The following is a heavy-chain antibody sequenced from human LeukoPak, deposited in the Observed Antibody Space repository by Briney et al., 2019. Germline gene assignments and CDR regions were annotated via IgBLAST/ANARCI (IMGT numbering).Heavy chain of an antibody. CDR3: ARGGVAATGDY. J-gene: IGHJ4*02. V-gene: IGHV3-64*01. Sequence: GGSLRLSCAASGFTFSSYAMHWVRQAPGKGLEYVSAISSNGGSTYYANSVKGRFTISRDNSKNTLYLQMGSLRAEDMAVYYCARGGVAATGDYWGQGTLVTVSS. CDR1: GFTFSSYA. CDR2: ISSNGGST. D-gene: IGHD1-26*01.